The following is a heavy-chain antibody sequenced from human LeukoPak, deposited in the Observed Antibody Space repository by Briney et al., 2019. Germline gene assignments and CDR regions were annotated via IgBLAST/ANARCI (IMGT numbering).Heavy chain of an antibody. J-gene: IGHJ3*02. CDR3: ASLTDPTVTTPVMI. Sequence: GSSVKVSCKASGGTFSSYAISWVRQAPGQGLEWMGGIIPIFGTANYAQKFQGRVTITADESTSTAYMELSSLRSEDTAVYYCASLTDPTVTTPVMIWGQGTMVTVSS. V-gene: IGHV1-69*01. CDR1: GGTFSSYA. D-gene: IGHD4-11*01. CDR2: IIPIFGTA.